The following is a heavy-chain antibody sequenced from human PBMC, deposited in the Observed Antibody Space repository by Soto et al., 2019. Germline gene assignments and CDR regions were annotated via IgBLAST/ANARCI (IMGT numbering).Heavy chain of an antibody. CDR2: IYYSGTT. D-gene: IGHD2-2*01. CDR1: GGSIRSSSYY. CDR3: ARRIRRKTTSSYFDY. Sequence: QLQLQESGPGLVKPSETLSLTCTVSGGSIRSSSYYWAWVRQPPGKGLEWIGSIYYSGTTYYNPSLKIRVTISEDRSKNQFSLKLSSVTAADPAVFYCARRIRRKTTSSYFDYWGQGTLVTVSS. J-gene: IGHJ4*02. V-gene: IGHV4-39*01.